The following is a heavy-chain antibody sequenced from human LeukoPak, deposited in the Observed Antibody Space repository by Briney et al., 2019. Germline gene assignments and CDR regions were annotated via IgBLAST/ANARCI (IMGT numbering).Heavy chain of an antibody. V-gene: IGHV3-72*01. CDR3: AIVSSFDY. Sequence: GGSLRLSCAASGFTFSDHYMDWVRQAPGKGLEWVGRIRNKANSYTTEYAASAKGRFTISRDDSKNSLYLQMNSLKTEDTAVYYCAIVSSFDYWGQGTLVTVSS. CDR2: IRNKANSYTT. D-gene: IGHD2-15*01. CDR1: GFTFSDHY. J-gene: IGHJ4*02.